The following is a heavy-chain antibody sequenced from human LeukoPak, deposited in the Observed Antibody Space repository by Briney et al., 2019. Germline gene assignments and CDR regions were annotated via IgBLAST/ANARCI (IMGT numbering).Heavy chain of an antibody. D-gene: IGHD3-22*01. Sequence: SETLSLTCAVYGGSFSGYYWSWIRQPPGKGLEWIGEINHSGSTNYNPSFKSRVSISLDTSKNQFSLRLSSVTAADTAVYYCVRSTRDSSGYNYYFDYWGQGVLVPVSS. CDR3: VRSTRDSSGYNYYFDY. J-gene: IGHJ4*02. V-gene: IGHV4-34*01. CDR1: GGSFSGYY. CDR2: INHSGST.